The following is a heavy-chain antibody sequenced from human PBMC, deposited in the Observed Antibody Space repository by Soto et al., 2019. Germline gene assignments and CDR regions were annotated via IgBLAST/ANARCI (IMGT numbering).Heavy chain of an antibody. CDR3: ARESQRGYGWY. J-gene: IGHJ4*02. Sequence: QVQLVESGGGVVQPGRSLRLSCAASGFTFSSYGMHWVRQAPGKGLEWVAVIWYDGSNKYYADSVKGRFTISRDNSKKTLYLQTNSLRAEETAVYYCARESQRGYGWYWGQRALVTVSS. CDR2: IWYDGSNK. D-gene: IGHD5-18*01. V-gene: IGHV3-33*01. CDR1: GFTFSSYG.